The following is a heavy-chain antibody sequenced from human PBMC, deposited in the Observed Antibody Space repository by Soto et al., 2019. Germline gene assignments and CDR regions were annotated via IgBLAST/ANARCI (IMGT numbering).Heavy chain of an antibody. J-gene: IGHJ3*02. CDR2: IWYDGSNK. CDR3: ARELGYCSGGSCYLATRDAFDI. Sequence: GGSLRLSCAASGFTFSSYGMHWVRQAPGKGLEWVAVIWYDGSNKYYADSVKGRFTISRDNSKNTLYLQMNSLRAEDTAVYYCARELGYCSGGSCYLATRDAFDIWGQGTMVTVSS. D-gene: IGHD2-15*01. CDR1: GFTFSSYG. V-gene: IGHV3-33*01.